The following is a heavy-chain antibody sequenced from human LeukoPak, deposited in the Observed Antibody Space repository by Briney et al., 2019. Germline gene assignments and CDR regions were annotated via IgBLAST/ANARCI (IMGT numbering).Heavy chain of an antibody. D-gene: IGHD3-22*01. Sequence: SVKVSCKASGGTFSSYAISWVRQAPGQGLEWMGGIIPIFGTANYAQKFQGRVTITTDESTSTAYTELSRLRSVATAVYYCARDNSRFQYYYDSSGYYYSFDIWGQGTMVTVSS. V-gene: IGHV1-69*05. CDR1: GGTFSSYA. CDR2: IIPIFGTA. J-gene: IGHJ3*02. CDR3: ARDNSRFQYYYDSSGYYYSFDI.